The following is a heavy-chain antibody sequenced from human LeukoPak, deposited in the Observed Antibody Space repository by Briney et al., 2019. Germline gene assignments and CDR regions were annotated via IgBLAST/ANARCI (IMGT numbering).Heavy chain of an antibody. D-gene: IGHD3-3*01. V-gene: IGHV4-30-2*01. CDR1: GGSISSGGYS. Sequence: PSETLSLTCAVSGGSISSGGYSWSWLRQPPGKGLEWIGYIYHSGSPYYNPSLKIRVTISVVRSKNQFSLKLSSVTAADTAVYYCARSPSSYDFWSGLSTSNWFDPWGQGTLVTVSS. CDR3: ARSPSSYDFWSGLSTSNWFDP. J-gene: IGHJ5*02. CDR2: IYHSGSP.